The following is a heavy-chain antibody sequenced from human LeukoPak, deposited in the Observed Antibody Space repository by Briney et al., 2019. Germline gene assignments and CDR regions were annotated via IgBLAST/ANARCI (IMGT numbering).Heavy chain of an antibody. D-gene: IGHD6-13*01. CDR3: ARNRGSWPEYYFDY. V-gene: IGHV3-33*05. CDR1: GFTFSPFA. Sequence: PPGRSLRLPCAASGFTFSPFALHWVRQAPGKGLEWVACISNDGINKYYADSVKGRFTISRDNSENTLSLQMNSLRAEDTAVYYCARNRGSWPEYYFDYWGQGTLVTVSS. J-gene: IGHJ4*02. CDR2: ISNDGINK.